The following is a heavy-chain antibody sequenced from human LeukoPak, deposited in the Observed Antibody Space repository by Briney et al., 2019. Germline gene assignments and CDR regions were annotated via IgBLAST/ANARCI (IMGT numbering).Heavy chain of an antibody. J-gene: IGHJ6*03. CDR3: ARVIAAAGIYYYYYMDV. Sequence: SETLSLTCTVSGGSISGYYWNWIRQPAGKGLEWIGRIFHSGSTNYNPSLNSRVTMSVDTSKNQFSLKLSSVTAADTAVYYCARVIAAAGIYYYYYMDVWGKGTTVTVSS. V-gene: IGHV4-4*07. CDR1: GGSISGYY. D-gene: IGHD6-13*01. CDR2: IFHSGST.